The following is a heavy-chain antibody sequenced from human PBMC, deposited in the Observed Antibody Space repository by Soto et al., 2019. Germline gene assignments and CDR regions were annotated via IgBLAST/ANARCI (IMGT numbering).Heavy chain of an antibody. CDR3: ARGSVDYDYIWGSYRPFDS. D-gene: IGHD3-16*02. CDR1: GFTFSSYS. V-gene: IGHV3-21*01. CDR2: ISSSSSYI. J-gene: IGHJ5*01. Sequence: GGSLRLSCAASGFTFSSYSMNWVRQAPGKGLEWVSSISSSSSYIYYADSVKGRFTISRDNAKNSLYLQMNSLRAEDTAVYYCARGSVDYDYIWGSYRPFDSWGQGTPVTVSS.